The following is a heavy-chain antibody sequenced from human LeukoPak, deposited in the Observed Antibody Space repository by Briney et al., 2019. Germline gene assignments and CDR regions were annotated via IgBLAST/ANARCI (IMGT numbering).Heavy chain of an antibody. V-gene: IGHV3-23*01. Sequence: GGSLRLSCLASGFTFSDFAMDWVRQAPGKGLEWVSHVGGGRANTYYADSVKGRFTISRDDSKSTLYLHLTSLRADDTAVYFCAKDMVQRNAVSDPFDIWGQGTMVTVSS. D-gene: IGHD3-10*01. J-gene: IGHJ3*02. CDR3: AKDMVQRNAVSDPFDI. CDR1: GFTFSDFA. CDR2: VGGGRANT.